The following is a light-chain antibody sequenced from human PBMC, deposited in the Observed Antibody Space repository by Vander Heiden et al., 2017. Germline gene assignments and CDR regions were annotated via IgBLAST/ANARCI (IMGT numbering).Light chain of an antibody. V-gene: IGKV1-39*01. CDR2: GAS. CDR3: KQGYSTPYT. J-gene: IGKJ2*01. CDR1: QNIDTY. Sequence: DIKTTQPPSSLSASLGDRVTITCRTSQNIDTYLNWYQQKPGNAPKLLMYGASSLQSGVPERFSGSGSGTDFTLTISSLQAEDFATYYCKQGYSTPYTFGQGTKLEIK.